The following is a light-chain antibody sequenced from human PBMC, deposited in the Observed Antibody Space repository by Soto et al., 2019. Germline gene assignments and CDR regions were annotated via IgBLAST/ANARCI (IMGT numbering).Light chain of an antibody. CDR3: QQSYIVPLT. J-gene: IGKJ1*01. CDR1: ENIANY. V-gene: IGKV1-39*01. CDR2: AAS. Sequence: DVHLTQSPSSLHASVGDRITITCRATENIANYLNWYQLTPGKAPKLLIHAASTLHSGVPSRFSGGGSGIEFTLTITGLQPQDFATYSCQQSYIVPLTFGQGTKVEV.